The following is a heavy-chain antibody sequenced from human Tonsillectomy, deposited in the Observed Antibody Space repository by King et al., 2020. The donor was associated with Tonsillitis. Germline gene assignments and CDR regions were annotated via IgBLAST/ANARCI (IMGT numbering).Heavy chain of an antibody. Sequence: VQLVESGGGLVQPGGSLRLSCAASGFTFSNYAMTWVRQAPGKGLDWVSGISGSGGSTYYADSVRGRFTISRDKSKNTLYLQMNSLRAEDTAVYYCAKVSLTDHYDFWSGYYIDVWGKGTTVTVSS. J-gene: IGHJ6*03. V-gene: IGHV3-23*04. D-gene: IGHD3-3*01. CDR1: GFTFSNYA. CDR2: ISGSGGST. CDR3: AKVSLTDHYDFWSGYYIDV.